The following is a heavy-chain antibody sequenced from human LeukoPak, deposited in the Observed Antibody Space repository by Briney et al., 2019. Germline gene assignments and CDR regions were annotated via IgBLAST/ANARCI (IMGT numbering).Heavy chain of an antibody. CDR2: IYYSGST. J-gene: IGHJ4*02. V-gene: IGHV4-59*01. Sequence: PSETLSLTCTVSGVSISSYYWSWIGQPPGKGLEWIGYIYYSGSTNYNPSLKSRVTISVDKSNNQFSLKLSSVTGADQAGYFCAKVFGFCSGGSCDNYFDYWGQGTLVTVSS. D-gene: IGHD2-15*01. CDR1: GVSISSYY. CDR3: AKVFGFCSGGSCDNYFDY.